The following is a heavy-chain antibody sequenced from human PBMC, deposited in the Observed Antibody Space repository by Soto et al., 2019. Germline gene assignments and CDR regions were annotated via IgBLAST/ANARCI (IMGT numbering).Heavy chain of an antibody. J-gene: IGHJ4*02. CDR3: ATMKRARLDS. CDR2: INPILDST. V-gene: IGHV1-69*09. Sequence: QEQVVQSGPAIKEPGSSVKVYCRASGIMSSGYGFSWVRQAPGQGLEWVGMINPILDSTHYAQNLQGRVSLSVDKSTDTAYLEETSLRLEDTAIYFCATMKRARLDSWGRGTVVTVSS. D-gene: IGHD6-25*01. CDR1: GIMSSGYG.